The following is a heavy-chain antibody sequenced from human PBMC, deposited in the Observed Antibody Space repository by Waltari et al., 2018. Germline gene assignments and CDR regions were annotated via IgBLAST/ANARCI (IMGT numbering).Heavy chain of an antibody. J-gene: IGHJ3*01. CDR1: GFPLRSYW. V-gene: IGHV3-7*04. D-gene: IGHD6-19*01. CDR2: IKQDGSEK. CDR3: ARPFRSGWYDGSFDV. Sequence: EVQLVESGGGLVQPGGSLRPSCAASGFPLRSYWITWVRQAPGKGLEWVANIKQDGSEKSYVDSVKGRFLMSRDNAKNSLSLQMNSLKAEDTAVYYCARPFRSGWYDGSFDVWGQGTMVTVSS.